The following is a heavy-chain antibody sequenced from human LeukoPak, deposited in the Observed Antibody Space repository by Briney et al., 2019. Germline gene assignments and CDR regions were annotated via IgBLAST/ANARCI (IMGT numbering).Heavy chain of an antibody. CDR1: GQTFSSYG. D-gene: IGHD3-9*01. Sequence: ASVKVSCKPSGQTFSSYGFSWVRQAPGQGLEWMGWISGYNGNTKFEEKFQDRVTMTTDTSTNTAYMELRSLRSDDTATYYCATGYPKRRPSDMLTVPLFDYWGQGSLVIVSS. J-gene: IGHJ4*02. CDR2: ISGYNGNT. V-gene: IGHV1-18*01. CDR3: ATGYPKRRPSDMLTVPLFDY.